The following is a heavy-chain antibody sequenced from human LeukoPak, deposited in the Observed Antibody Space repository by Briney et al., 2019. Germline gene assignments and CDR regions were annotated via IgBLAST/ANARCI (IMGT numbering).Heavy chain of an antibody. V-gene: IGHV3-23*01. CDR1: GFAFSSYA. CDR2: ISGSGGST. D-gene: IGHD1-7*01. Sequence: AGSLRLSCAASGFAFSSYAMSWVRQAPGKGLEWISAISGSGGSTYYADSVKGRFTISRDNSKNTLYLQMNSLRAEDTAVYYCAKGSWNYAELDYWGQGTLVTVSS. CDR3: AKGSWNYAELDY. J-gene: IGHJ4*02.